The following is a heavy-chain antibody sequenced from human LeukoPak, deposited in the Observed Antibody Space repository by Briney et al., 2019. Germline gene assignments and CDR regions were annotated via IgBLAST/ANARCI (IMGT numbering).Heavy chain of an antibody. CDR1: GYTFTSYY. Sequence: GPSVTVSCKASGYTFTSYYMHWVRHAPGQGLEWMGIINPSGGSTIYAQKFQGRVTMTRDTSTSTVYMERSSLRSEDTAVYYCASRYIAAAGRVFDYWGQGTLVTVSS. CDR3: ASRYIAAAGRVFDY. J-gene: IGHJ4*02. V-gene: IGHV1-46*01. CDR2: INPSGGST. D-gene: IGHD6-13*01.